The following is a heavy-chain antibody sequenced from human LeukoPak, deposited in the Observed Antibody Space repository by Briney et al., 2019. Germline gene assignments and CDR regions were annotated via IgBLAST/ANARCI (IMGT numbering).Heavy chain of an antibody. J-gene: IGHJ4*02. D-gene: IGHD6-19*01. Sequence: PSETLSLTCTVSGGSISSYYWSWIRQPPGKGLEWIGYIYYSGSTNYTPSLKSRVTISVDTSKNQFSLKLSSVTAADTAVYYCARGAYQTSYSSGWYFYWGQGTLVTVSS. CDR3: ARGAYQTSYSSGWYFY. V-gene: IGHV4-59*01. CDR2: IYYSGST. CDR1: GGSISSYY.